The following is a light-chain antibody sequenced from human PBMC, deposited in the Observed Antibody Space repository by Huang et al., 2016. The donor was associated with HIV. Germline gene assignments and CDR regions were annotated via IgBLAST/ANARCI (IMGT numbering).Light chain of an antibody. CDR3: HQRSSWPLT. V-gene: IGKV3-11*01. J-gene: IGKJ4*01. CDR1: QSVASN. CDR2: DAY. Sequence: EIVLTQSPATLSLSPGERATLSCRASQSVASNLAWYQQTLGQAPRLLIYDAYNRAAAIPARFSGSGSGTDFTLTISSLEPEDFAIYYCHQRSSWPLTFGGGTRVEIK.